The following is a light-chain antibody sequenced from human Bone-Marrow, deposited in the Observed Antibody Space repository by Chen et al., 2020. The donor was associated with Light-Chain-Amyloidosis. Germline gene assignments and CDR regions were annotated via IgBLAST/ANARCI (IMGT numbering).Light chain of an antibody. V-gene: IGKV3-20*01. CDR1: QSVSSSY. J-gene: IGKJ1*01. CDR3: QQCGTSLWT. Sequence: IVLTQSPGTLSLSPGERATLSCRATQSVSSSYLAWYQQKPGQAPRLLIYDASSRAVGIPARFSGSGSGTDFTLTISRLEPEDFALYYCQQCGTSLWTFGQGTKVEIK. CDR2: DAS.